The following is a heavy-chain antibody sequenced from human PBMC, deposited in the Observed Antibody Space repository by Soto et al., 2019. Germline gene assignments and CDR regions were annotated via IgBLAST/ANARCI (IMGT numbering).Heavy chain of an antibody. CDR3: ARYQLPYCDPPDWLSSGMDV. Sequence: QVQLVQSGAEVKKPGASVKVSCKASGYTFTSYGISWVRQAPGQGLEWMGWISAYNGNTNYAQKLQGRVTLTTDTSTSTADMELSRLRSDDTPEHYCARYQLPYCDPPDWLSSGMDVWGQGTTVTVSS. J-gene: IGHJ6*02. CDR1: GYTFTSYG. D-gene: IGHD3-9*01. CDR2: ISAYNGNT. V-gene: IGHV1-18*01.